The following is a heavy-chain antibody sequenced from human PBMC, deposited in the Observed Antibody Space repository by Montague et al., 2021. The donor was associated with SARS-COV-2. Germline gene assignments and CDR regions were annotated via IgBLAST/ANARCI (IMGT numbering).Heavy chain of an antibody. CDR2: ISGGGDMT. CDR3: AKKTIAVPGSPHFDS. D-gene: IGHD6-19*01. J-gene: IGHJ4*02. CDR1: GFTFSSYG. V-gene: IGHV3-23*01. Sequence: SLRLSCAASGFTFSSYGMFWVRQTPGKGLEWVSAISGGGDMTYYADSVKGRFTISRDNSKNTLYLQMYTLRAEDTAVYFCAKKTIAVPGSPHFDSWGQGTLVTVSS.